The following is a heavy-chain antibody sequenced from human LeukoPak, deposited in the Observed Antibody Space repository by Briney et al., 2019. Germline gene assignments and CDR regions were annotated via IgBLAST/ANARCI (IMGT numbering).Heavy chain of an antibody. CDR3: ARGHYGMDV. CDR1: GFSFSDYY. V-gene: IGHV3-11*06. J-gene: IGHJ6*02. CDR2: ISTSSSDT. Sequence: GGSLRLSCAASGFSFSDYYMTWIRQAPGRGLECVSYISTSSSDTNYADSVKGRFTISRDNSKNSLYLQMNSLRAEDTAVYYRARGHYGMDVWGQGTTVTVSS.